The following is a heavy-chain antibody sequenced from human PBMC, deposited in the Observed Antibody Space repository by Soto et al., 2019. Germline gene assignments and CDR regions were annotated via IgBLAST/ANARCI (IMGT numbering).Heavy chain of an antibody. V-gene: IGHV4-39*01. CDR1: GGSISSRYY. D-gene: IGHD3-22*01. CDR3: ARLFYDSSGFDS. J-gene: IGHJ4*02. CDR2: IYYSGST. Sequence: SETLSLTCTVSGGSISSRYYWGWIRQSPGKGLEWIANIYYSGSTYYNPSLKSRVTISVDTSKNQFSLTVNSVTAADTSVYYCARLFYDSSGFDSWGQGTLVTVSS.